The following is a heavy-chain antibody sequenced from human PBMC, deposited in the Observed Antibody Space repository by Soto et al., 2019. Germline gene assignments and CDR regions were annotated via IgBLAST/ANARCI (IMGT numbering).Heavy chain of an antibody. V-gene: IGHV4-59*01. J-gene: IGHJ3*02. Sequence: QVQLQESGPGLVKPSETLSLTCSVSGGSISSYYWSWIRQPPGQGLEWIAYIDNSATSYNRSLTSRVSLTLDTSKNQCSLKLSSVTAADTAVYYCARTYDGSGPNSGGYAFDIWGQGTMVTVSS. CDR1: GGSISSYY. CDR2: IDNSAT. D-gene: IGHD3-22*01. CDR3: ARTYDGSGPNSGGYAFDI.